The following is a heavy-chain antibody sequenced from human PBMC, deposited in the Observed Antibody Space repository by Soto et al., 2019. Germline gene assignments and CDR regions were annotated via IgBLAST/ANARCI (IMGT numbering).Heavy chain of an antibody. CDR1: GFTFSSYS. D-gene: IGHD6-6*01. Sequence: GGSLRLSCAASGFTFSSYSMNWVRQAPGKGLEWVSSISSSSSYIYYADSVKGRFTISRDNAKNSLYLQMNSLRAEDTAVYYCARDETGYSSSSEAFDIWGQGTMVTVSS. J-gene: IGHJ3*02. V-gene: IGHV3-21*01. CDR2: ISSSSSYI. CDR3: ARDETGYSSSSEAFDI.